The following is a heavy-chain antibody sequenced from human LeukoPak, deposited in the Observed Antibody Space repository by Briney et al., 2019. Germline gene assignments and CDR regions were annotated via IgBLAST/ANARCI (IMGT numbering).Heavy chain of an antibody. V-gene: IGHV3-72*01. CDR3: ANFFGNNFGF. D-gene: IGHD5-24*01. CDR1: GFTFSDYY. Sequence: PGGSLRLSCAASGFTFSDYYMDWVRQAPGKGLEWVGRSRSRDNGYTTEYAASVEGRFTISRDDSKKSLYLQMNSLKTEDTAVYYCANFFGNNFGFWGQGTLVTVSS. J-gene: IGHJ4*02. CDR2: SRSRDNGYTT.